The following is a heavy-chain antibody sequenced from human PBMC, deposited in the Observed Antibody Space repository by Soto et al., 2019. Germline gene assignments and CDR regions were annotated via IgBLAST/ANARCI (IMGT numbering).Heavy chain of an antibody. J-gene: IGHJ6*02. CDR1: GYSFTSYW. V-gene: IGHV5-10-1*01. CDR2: IDPSDSYT. Sequence: GEYLKISCKGSGYSFTSYWISWVRQMPVKVLEWMGRIDPSDSYTNYSPSFQVHVTISADKSISTAYLQWSSLKASDTAMYYCARLEGPGHDYDTYYYTLDVSGQGTTVTVSS. CDR3: ARLEGPGHDYDTYYYTLDV. D-gene: IGHD3-22*01.